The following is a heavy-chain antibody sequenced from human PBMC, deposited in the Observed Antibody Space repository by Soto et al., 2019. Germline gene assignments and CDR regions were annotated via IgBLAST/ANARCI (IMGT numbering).Heavy chain of an antibody. CDR1: GGTFSSYA. D-gene: IGHD3-22*01. Sequence: QVQLVQSGAEVKKPGSSVKVSCKASGGTFSSYAITWVRQAPGQGLEWMGGIIPIFGTANYAQKFQGRVTITADESTGTAYRERSSLRSEDTAVYYCARDRGPSSGYYPYWFDPWGQGTLVTVSS. J-gene: IGHJ5*02. CDR2: IIPIFGTA. CDR3: ARDRGPSSGYYPYWFDP. V-gene: IGHV1-69*12.